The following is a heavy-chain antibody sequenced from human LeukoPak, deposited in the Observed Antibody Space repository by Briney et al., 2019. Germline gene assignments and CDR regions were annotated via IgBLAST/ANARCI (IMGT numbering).Heavy chain of an antibody. V-gene: IGHV4-59*01. CDR2: VYYSGST. CDR1: GFTFSSYG. J-gene: IGHJ4*02. CDR3: ARERRDGYKVYFDY. D-gene: IGHD5-24*01. Sequence: GTLRLSCAASGFTFSSYGMSWVRQAPGKGLEWIGYVYYSGSTNYNPSLKSRVTISVNTSKNQFSLRLSSVTAADTAVYYCARERRDGYKVYFDYWGQGTLVTVSS.